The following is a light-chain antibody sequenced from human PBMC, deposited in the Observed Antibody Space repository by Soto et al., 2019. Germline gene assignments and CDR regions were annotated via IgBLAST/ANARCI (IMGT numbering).Light chain of an antibody. CDR3: CSYAGSSTFLV. V-gene: IGLV2-23*01. CDR2: EGS. Sequence: QSALTQPASVSGSPGRWITISCTGTSSDVGSYNLVSWYQQHPGKAPKLMIYEGSKRPSGVSNRFSGSKSGNTASLTISGLQAEDEADYYCCSYAGSSTFLVFGTGTKVTVL. J-gene: IGLJ1*01. CDR1: SSDVGSYNL.